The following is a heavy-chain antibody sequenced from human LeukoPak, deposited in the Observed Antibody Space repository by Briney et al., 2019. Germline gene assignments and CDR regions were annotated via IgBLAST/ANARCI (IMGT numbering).Heavy chain of an antibody. Sequence: SETLSLTCAVYGGSFSGYYWSWIRQPPGKGLEWIGEINHSGSTNYTPSLKSRVTISVDTSKNQFSLKLSSVTAADTAVYYCARGKRGYSSSWYDYWGQGTLVTVSS. J-gene: IGHJ4*02. CDR3: ARGKRGYSSSWYDY. CDR2: INHSGST. D-gene: IGHD6-13*01. CDR1: GGSFSGYY. V-gene: IGHV4-34*01.